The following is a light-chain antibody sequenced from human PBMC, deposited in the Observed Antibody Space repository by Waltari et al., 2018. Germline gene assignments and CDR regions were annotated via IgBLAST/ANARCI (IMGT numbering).Light chain of an antibody. J-gene: IGLJ2*01. CDR1: TGAVTSGYY. V-gene: IGLV7-43*01. Sequence: QTVVTQEPSLTVSPGGTVTLTCSSSTGAVTSGYYPNWFQQKPGQTPRALIYSTSNKPPGTPARFSGSLLGGKAALTLSGVQPEDEADYYCLLYYGGAQVFGGGTKLTVL. CDR2: STS. CDR3: LLYYGGAQV.